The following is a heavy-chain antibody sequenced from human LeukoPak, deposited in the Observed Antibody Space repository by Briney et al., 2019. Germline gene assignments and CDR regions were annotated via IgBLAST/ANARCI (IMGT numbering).Heavy chain of an antibody. V-gene: IGHV3-30*18. J-gene: IGHJ4*02. D-gene: IGHD2-2*01. Sequence: GGSLRLSCAASGFTFSSYAMHWVRQAPGKGLEWVAVISYDGSNKYYADSVKGRFTISRDNSKNTLYLQMNSLRAEDTAVYYCAKSPEPAAIGVGGVDYWGQGTLVTVSS. CDR2: ISYDGSNK. CDR3: AKSPEPAAIGVGGVDY. CDR1: GFTFSSYA.